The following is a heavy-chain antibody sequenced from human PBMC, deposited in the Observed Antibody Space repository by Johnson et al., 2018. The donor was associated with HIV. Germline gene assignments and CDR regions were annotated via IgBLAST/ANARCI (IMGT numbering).Heavy chain of an antibody. CDR2: IKSKTDGGTT. D-gene: IGHD1-26*01. V-gene: IGHV3-15*01. J-gene: IGHJ3*02. Sequence: VQLVESGGGVVRPGGSLRLSCAASGFTFDDYGMSWVRQAPGKGLEWVGRIKSKTDGGTTDYAAPVKGRFTISRDDSKNTLYLKMNSLKTEDTAVYYCAKGATRYKTSGSNSYGAFVSWGQGTMVTGSS. CDR1: GFTFDDYG. CDR3: AKGATRYKTSGSNSYGAFVS.